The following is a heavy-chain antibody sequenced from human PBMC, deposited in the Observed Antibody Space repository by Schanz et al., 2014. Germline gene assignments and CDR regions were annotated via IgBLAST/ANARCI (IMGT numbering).Heavy chain of an antibody. CDR2: ISPYNGNT. D-gene: IGHD6-6*01. Sequence: QVLQVQSGSELKKPGTSVKVSCKASGYTFISYGISWVRQAPGQGLEWMGWISPYNGNTSYAQKLQARVTMTAATSTGTAYMDLCSQRSDHTAVYYGARDQSAYGNTSDVRYFDSWGQGTLVTVSS. V-gene: IGHV1-18*01. CDR3: ARDQSAYGNTSDVRYFDS. CDR1: GYTFISYG. J-gene: IGHJ4*02.